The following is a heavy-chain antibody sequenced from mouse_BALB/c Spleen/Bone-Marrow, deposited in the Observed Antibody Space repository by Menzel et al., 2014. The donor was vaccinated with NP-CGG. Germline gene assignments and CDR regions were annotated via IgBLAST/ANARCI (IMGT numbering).Heavy chain of an antibody. CDR1: GYTFTTYT. D-gene: IGHD1-1*01. Sequence: VQLQQSGAELARPGASVKMSCKASGYTFTTYTIHWVKQRPGQGLEWIGYINPSSGYANYNQNFKDKATLTADKSSSTAYMQLSSLPSEDSAVYYCTRITTVVKYFDVWGTGTPVTVSS. J-gene: IGHJ1*03. V-gene: IGHV1-4*01. CDR3: TRITTVVKYFDV. CDR2: INPSSGYA.